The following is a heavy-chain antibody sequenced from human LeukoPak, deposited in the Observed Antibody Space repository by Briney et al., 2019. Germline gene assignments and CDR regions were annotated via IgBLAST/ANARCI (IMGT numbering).Heavy chain of an antibody. Sequence: SETLSLTCAVYGGSFSGYYWSWIRQPPGKGLEWIGEINHSGSTNYNPSLKSRVTISVDTSKNQFSLKLSSVTAADTAVYYCARHCTNGVCPLFDYWGQGTLVTVSS. CDR2: INHSGST. CDR3: ARHCTNGVCPLFDY. J-gene: IGHJ4*02. D-gene: IGHD2-8*01. CDR1: GGSFSGYY. V-gene: IGHV4-34*01.